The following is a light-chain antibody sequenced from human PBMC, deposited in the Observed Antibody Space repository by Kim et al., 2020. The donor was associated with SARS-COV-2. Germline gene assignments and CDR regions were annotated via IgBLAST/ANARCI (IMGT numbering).Light chain of an antibody. J-gene: IGKJ1*01. V-gene: IGKV4-1*01. CDR3: QQHYTTPPT. Sequence: ATINCNSSQNILYTSNNKNYLTWYQQKPGQPPKLLIYWASIRESGVPDRFSGSGSGTDFTLTISSLQAEDVAVYFCQQHYTTPPTFGQGTKVDIK. CDR2: WAS. CDR1: QNILYTSNNKNY.